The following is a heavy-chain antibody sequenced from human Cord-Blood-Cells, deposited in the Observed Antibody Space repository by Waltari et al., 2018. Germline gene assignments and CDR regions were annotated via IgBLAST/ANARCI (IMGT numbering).Heavy chain of an antibody. Sequence: PGLVKPSQTLSLTCAISGDSVSSNSAAWNWLGRTYYRSKWYNDYAVSVKSRITINPDTSKNQFSLQLNSVTPEDTAVYYCARGAAARPGVSAFDIWGQGTMVTVSS. D-gene: IGHD6-6*01. J-gene: IGHJ3*02. CDR1: GDSVSSNSAA. CDR2: TYYRSKWYN. V-gene: IGHV6-1*01. CDR3: ARGAAARPGVSAFDI.